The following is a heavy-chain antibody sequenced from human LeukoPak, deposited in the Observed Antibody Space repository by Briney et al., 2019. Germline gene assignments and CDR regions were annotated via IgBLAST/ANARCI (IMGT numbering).Heavy chain of an antibody. J-gene: IGHJ4*02. Sequence: PGGSLRLSCAASGFTFSSYGMHWVRQAPGKGLEWVAFIRYDGSNKYYADSVKGRFTISRDNSKNTLYLQMNSLRAEDTAVYYCAKDLLAARVMDYWGQGTLVTVSS. CDR2: IRYDGSNK. V-gene: IGHV3-30*02. CDR1: GFTFSSYG. D-gene: IGHD6-6*01. CDR3: AKDLLAARVMDY.